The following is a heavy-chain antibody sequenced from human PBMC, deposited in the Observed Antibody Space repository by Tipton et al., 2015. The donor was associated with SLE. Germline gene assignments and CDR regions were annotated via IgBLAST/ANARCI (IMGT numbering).Heavy chain of an antibody. Sequence: QVQLVQSGPEVKKPGASVRVSCRASGYTFTSNGITWVRQAPGQGLEWMAWISTYNGYTHFAQKFQDRVTLTTDTSTSTVYMELRSLGFDDTAVYYCARDLGYCRIFNVFNCDRKWFDPWGQGTLVTVSS. CDR3: ARDLGYCRIFNVFNCDRKWFDP. D-gene: IGHD2-2*01. J-gene: IGHJ5*02. CDR2: ISTYNGYT. CDR1: GYTFTSNG. V-gene: IGHV1-18*01.